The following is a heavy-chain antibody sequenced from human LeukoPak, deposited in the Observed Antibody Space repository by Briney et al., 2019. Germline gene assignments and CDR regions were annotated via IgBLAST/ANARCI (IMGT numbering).Heavy chain of an antibody. CDR1: GYTFTSYD. CDR2: INPSGGST. Sequence: GASVKGSCKASGYTFTSYDINWVGQAPGQGLEWMGIINPSGGSTSYAQKFQGRVTMTRDTSTSTVYMELSSLRSEDTAVYYCARDPSSTRRWSWFDPWGQGTLVTVSS. CDR3: ARDPSSTRRWSWFDP. V-gene: IGHV1-46*01. D-gene: IGHD2-2*01. J-gene: IGHJ5*02.